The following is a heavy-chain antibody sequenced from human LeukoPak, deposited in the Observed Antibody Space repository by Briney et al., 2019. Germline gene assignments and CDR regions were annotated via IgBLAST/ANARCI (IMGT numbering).Heavy chain of an antibody. Sequence: SETLSLTCAVYGGSLSGYYWSWIRQPPGKGLEWIGEINHSGNTNYNPSLKSRVTISVDTSKNQFSLRLSSVTAADAGVYYCARGYWYLVYWGQGTLVTVSS. V-gene: IGHV4-34*01. D-gene: IGHD2-8*02. CDR1: GGSLSGYY. CDR3: ARGYWYLVY. CDR2: INHSGNT. J-gene: IGHJ4*02.